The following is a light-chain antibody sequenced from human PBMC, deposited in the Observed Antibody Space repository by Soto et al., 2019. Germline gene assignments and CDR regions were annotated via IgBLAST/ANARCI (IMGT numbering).Light chain of an antibody. CDR2: DAS. J-gene: IGKJ1*01. CDR3: QQYQNYSPWT. V-gene: IGKV1-5*01. Sequence: DIQPTQYTSTLSSSVGDSLIIPCRARQSIRTWLAWYQQRPGTAPKLLIYDASSLESGVSSRFSGSGSGTEFTLTITNLQPDDFATYYGQQYQNYSPWTFGQGTVVDIK. CDR1: QSIRTW.